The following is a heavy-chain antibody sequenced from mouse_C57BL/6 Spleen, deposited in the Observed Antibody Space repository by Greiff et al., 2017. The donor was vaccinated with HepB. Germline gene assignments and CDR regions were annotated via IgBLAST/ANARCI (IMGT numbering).Heavy chain of an antibody. CDR3: TRQSRGD. V-gene: IGHV1-15*01. Sequence: QVQLQQSGAELVRPGASVTLSCKASGYTFTDYEMHWVKQTPVHGLEWIGAIDPETGGTAYNQKFTGKAILTADKSSSTAYMELRSLTSEDSAVYYCTRQSRGDWGQGTLVTVSA. CDR1: GYTFTDYE. D-gene: IGHD1-1*01. CDR2: IDPETGGT. J-gene: IGHJ3*01.